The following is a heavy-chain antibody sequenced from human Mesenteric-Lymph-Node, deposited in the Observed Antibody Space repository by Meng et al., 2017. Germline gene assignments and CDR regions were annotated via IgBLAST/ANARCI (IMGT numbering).Heavy chain of an antibody. J-gene: IGHJ4*02. V-gene: IGHV1-2*02. D-gene: IGHD4-11*01. Sequence: ASVKVSCKASGYTFTGYYMHWVRQAPGQGLEWMGWINPNSGGTNYAQKFQGRVTMTRDTSISTAYMELSRLRSDDTAVYYCARGLFPTVTTYDYWGQGTLVTVSS. CDR1: GYTFTGYY. CDR2: INPNSGGT. CDR3: ARGLFPTVTTYDY.